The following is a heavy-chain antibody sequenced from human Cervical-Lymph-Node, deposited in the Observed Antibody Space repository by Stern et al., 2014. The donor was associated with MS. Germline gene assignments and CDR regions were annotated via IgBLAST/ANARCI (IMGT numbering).Heavy chain of an antibody. CDR1: GDSIRTYF. Sequence: VQLEESGPGLLKPSETLSLTCTVSGDSIRTYFWTWIRQSPGKTLEWIGYIYSSGTADYNPSFKSRIPMSQDTANKQFSLKQSSVTAADTAVYFCARKADWGDYFDYWGQGTLVTVSS. CDR3: ARKADWGDYFDY. CDR2: IYSSGTA. D-gene: IGHD7-27*01. V-gene: IGHV4-59*08. J-gene: IGHJ4*02.